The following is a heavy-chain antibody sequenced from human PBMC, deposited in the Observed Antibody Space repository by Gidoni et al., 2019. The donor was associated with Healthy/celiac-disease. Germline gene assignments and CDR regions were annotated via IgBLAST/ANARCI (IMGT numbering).Heavy chain of an antibody. Sequence: QVQLVQSGAEGKKPGASVKVSCTASGSTFTGHYIHWVRQAPGQGLEWMGWIHPNRGGTNYAQKFQGWVTMTRDTSISTAYMELSRLRSDDTAVYYCARDRGPPGIAAAGTGYYYGMDVWGQGTTVTVSS. CDR3: ARDRGPPGIAAAGTGYYYGMDV. D-gene: IGHD6-13*01. CDR2: IHPNRGGT. V-gene: IGHV1-2*04. J-gene: IGHJ6*02. CDR1: GSTFTGHY.